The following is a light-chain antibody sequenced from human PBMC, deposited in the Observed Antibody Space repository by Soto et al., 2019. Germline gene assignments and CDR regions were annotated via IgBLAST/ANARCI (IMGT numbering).Light chain of an antibody. Sequence: DIQMSKSPSSLSASVGDRVTITCRASQSISSYLNWYQQKQGKAPKLLIYAASSLQSGVPSRFSGSGSGTDFTLTISSLQPEDFATYYCQQSYSTPLTFGGGTK. J-gene: IGKJ4*01. CDR3: QQSYSTPLT. V-gene: IGKV1-39*01. CDR2: AAS. CDR1: QSISSY.